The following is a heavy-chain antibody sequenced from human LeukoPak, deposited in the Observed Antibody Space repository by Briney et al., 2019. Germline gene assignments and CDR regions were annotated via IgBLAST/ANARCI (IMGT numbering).Heavy chain of an antibody. CDR3: ARDGWGAVAGTRTLNYYYYMDV. J-gene: IGHJ6*03. D-gene: IGHD6-19*01. CDR1: GFTFSSYG. Sequence: QSGGSLRLSCAASGFTFSSYGMHWVRQAPGKGLEWVAVISYDGSNKYYADSVKGRFTISRDNSKNTLYLQMNSLRAEDTAVYYCARDGWGAVAGTRTLNYYYYMDVWGKGTTVTVSS. CDR2: ISYDGSNK. V-gene: IGHV3-30*19.